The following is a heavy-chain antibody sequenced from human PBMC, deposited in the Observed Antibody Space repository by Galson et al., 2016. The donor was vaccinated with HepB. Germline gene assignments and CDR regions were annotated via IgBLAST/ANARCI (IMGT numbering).Heavy chain of an antibody. J-gene: IGHJ4*02. CDR3: ARHGPVTTHFY. CDR2: FYYSGST. CDR1: DDSISSSSYY. D-gene: IGHD4-11*01. V-gene: IGHV4-39*01. Sequence: SETLSLTCTVSDDSISSSSYYWGWIRQPPGKGLEWIGSFYYSGSTFYNPSLKSRVNLSVDTSKRQFSLKLNSVTAADTAVYYCARHGPVTTHFYWGQGTLVTVSS.